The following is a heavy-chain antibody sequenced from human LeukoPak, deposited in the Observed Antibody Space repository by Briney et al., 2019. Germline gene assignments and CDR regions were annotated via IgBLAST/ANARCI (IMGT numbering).Heavy chain of an antibody. V-gene: IGHV3-23*01. CDR1: GFTFSSYA. D-gene: IGHD1-26*01. CDR3: AKRGALSGSYPFDY. Sequence: GGSLRLSCVASGFTFSSYAMSWVRQAPGKGLEWVSAISGSGGSTYYADSVKGRFTISRDNSKNTLYLQMNSLRAEDTAVYYCAKRGALSGSYPFDYWGQGTLVTVSS. J-gene: IGHJ4*02. CDR2: ISGSGGST.